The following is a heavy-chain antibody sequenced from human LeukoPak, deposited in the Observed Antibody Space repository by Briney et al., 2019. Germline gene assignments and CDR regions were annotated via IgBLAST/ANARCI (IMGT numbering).Heavy chain of an antibody. CDR1: GGSIRSYY. J-gene: IGHJ5*02. CDR3: ARDNNNWYGWFDP. CDR2: IYYSGST. Sequence: PSETLSLTCTVSGGSIRSYYWSWIRQPPGKGLEWIGHIYYSGSTNYNPSLKSRVTISVDTSKNQFSLKLSSVTAADTAVYYCARDNNNWYGWFDPWGQGTLVTVSS. V-gene: IGHV4-59*01. D-gene: IGHD1-1*01.